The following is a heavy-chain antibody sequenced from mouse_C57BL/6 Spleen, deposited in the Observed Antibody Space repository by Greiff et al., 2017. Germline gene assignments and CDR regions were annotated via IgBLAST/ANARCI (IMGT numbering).Heavy chain of an antibody. D-gene: IGHD2-12*01. CDR3: ASYDVTY. Sequence: QVQLQQPGAELVMPGASVKLSCKASGYTFTSYWMHWVKQRPGQGLEWIGEIDPSDSYTNYNQKFKGKSTLTVDKSSSTAYMQLSSLTSEDSAFYYCASYDVTYWGQGTLVTVSA. V-gene: IGHV1-69*01. CDR2: IDPSDSYT. J-gene: IGHJ3*01. CDR1: GYTFTSYW.